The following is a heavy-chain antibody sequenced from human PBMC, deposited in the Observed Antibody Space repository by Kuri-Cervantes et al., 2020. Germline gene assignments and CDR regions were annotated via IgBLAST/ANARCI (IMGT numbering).Heavy chain of an antibody. CDR2: TYYSGNT. D-gene: IGHD6-6*01. Sequence: SESLSLTCTVSSGSISSSSHYWGWIRQPPGKGLEWIGSTYYSGNTYYNPSLKSRVTITVDTAKNQFSLKLSTVTAAATAVYYCARTLYNEYSSSSVRGVYYYYGMDVWGQGATVTVSS. J-gene: IGHJ6*02. CDR3: ARTLYNEYSSSSVRGVYYYYGMDV. CDR1: SGSISSSSHY. V-gene: IGHV4-39*07.